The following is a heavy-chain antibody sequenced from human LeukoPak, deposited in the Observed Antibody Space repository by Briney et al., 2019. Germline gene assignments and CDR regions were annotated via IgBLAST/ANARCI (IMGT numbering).Heavy chain of an antibody. J-gene: IGHJ6*03. CDR3: AGYGGSYPYYMDV. Sequence: GGSLRLSCAASGFTFSSYEMNWVRQAPGKGLEWVSYLSRSGINIYYADSVKGRFTISRDNAKNSLYLQMNSLRAEDTAVYYCAGYGGSYPYYMDVWGKGTTVTISS. D-gene: IGHD1-26*01. V-gene: IGHV3-48*03. CDR2: LSRSGINI. CDR1: GFTFSSYE.